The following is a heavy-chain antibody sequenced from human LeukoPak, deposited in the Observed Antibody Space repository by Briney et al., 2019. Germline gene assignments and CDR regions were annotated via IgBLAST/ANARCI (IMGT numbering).Heavy chain of an antibody. Sequence: EPSETLSLTCAVYGGSFSGYYWSWIRQPPGKGLEWIGEINHSGSTNYNPSLKSRVTISVDTSKNQFSLKLTSVTAADTAVYYCAREGPGRFGAPGPNVYSIDYWGQGTLVTVSS. CDR2: INHSGST. D-gene: IGHD3-10*01. J-gene: IGHJ4*02. V-gene: IGHV4-34*01. CDR3: AREGPGRFGAPGPNVYSIDY. CDR1: GGSFSGYY.